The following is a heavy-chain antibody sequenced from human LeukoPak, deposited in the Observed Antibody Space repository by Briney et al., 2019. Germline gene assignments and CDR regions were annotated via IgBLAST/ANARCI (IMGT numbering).Heavy chain of an antibody. V-gene: IGHV3-30*04. D-gene: IGHD3-10*01. Sequence: QPGGSLRLSCTASGFTFSNYAMHWVRQAPGKGLEWMAIISYDGSNKYYADSVKGRFTISRDNSKNTLYLQTDSLRAEDTAVYYCARGYGSGSYYDGGRDNWFDPWGQGTLVTVSS. J-gene: IGHJ5*02. CDR2: ISYDGSNK. CDR1: GFTFSNYA. CDR3: ARGYGSGSYYDGGRDNWFDP.